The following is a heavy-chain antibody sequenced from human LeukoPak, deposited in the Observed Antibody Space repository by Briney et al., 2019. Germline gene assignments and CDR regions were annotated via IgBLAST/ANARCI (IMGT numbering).Heavy chain of an antibody. J-gene: IGHJ4*02. CDR2: ISYDGNTK. CDR1: GFSFSYYG. D-gene: IGHD3-16*02. Sequence: GGSLRLSCAASGFSFSYYGMHWVRQAPGRGLEWVAIISYDGNTKYYTDSVKGRFTISRDNSKGTMYVQMNSLRLEDTAVYYCARDQAFVGVIDYWGQGTLVTVSS. CDR3: ARDQAFVGVIDY. V-gene: IGHV3-30*03.